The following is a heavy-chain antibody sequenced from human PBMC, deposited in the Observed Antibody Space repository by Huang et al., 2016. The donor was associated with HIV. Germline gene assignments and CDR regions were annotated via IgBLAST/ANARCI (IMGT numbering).Heavy chain of an antibody. D-gene: IGHD4-4*01. CDR1: GFSFSNYC. CDR3: SARRRDAYRGDTFEI. CDR2: IKYDGSNK. Sequence: QVFLVASGGGVVQPGGSLRLSCAAFGFSFSNYCVQWVRLAPGKGLEWVTFIKYDGSNKKYEESGKGRFRISRDKLRNTVFVKMNSLRPEETAVYYCSARRRDAYRGDTFEIWGQGTVVTVSS. V-gene: IGHV3-30*02. J-gene: IGHJ3*02.